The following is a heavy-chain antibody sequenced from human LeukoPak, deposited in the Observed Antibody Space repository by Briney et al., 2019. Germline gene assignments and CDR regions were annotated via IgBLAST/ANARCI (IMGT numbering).Heavy chain of an antibody. CDR2: ISYDGSNK. D-gene: IGHD3-9*01. CDR1: GFTFSDFG. CDR3: ARGGGDFDWLLKDLDY. Sequence: PGRSLRLSCAASGFTFSDFGMHWVRQAPGKGLEWVAVISYDGSNKYYADSVKGRFTISRDNSKNTLYLQMNSLRAEDTAVYYCARGGGDFDWLLKDLDYWGQGTLVTVSS. J-gene: IGHJ4*02. V-gene: IGHV3-30*19.